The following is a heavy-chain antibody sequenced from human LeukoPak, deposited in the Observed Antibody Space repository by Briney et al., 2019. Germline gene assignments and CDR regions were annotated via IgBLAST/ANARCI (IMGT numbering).Heavy chain of an antibody. CDR3: ARDFFAFGGVIALLDY. V-gene: IGHV3-7*01. Sequence: GGSLRLSCAASGFTFSSYWMSWVRQAPGKGLEWVANIKQDGSEKYYVDSVKGRFTISRDKAKNSLYLQMNSPRAEDTAVYYCARDFFAFGGVIALLDYWGQGTLVTVSS. D-gene: IGHD3-16*02. CDR2: IKQDGSEK. J-gene: IGHJ4*02. CDR1: GFTFSSYW.